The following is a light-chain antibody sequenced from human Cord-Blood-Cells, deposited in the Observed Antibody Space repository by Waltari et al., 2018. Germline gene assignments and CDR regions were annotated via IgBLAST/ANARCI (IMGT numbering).Light chain of an antibody. Sequence: EIVMTQSPATLSVSPGERATLSRRASQSVSSNLAGYQQKPGQAPRLLIYGASTRATGIPARFSGSGSGTEFTLTISSLQSEDFAVYYCQQYNNWPLTFGGGTKVEIK. V-gene: IGKV3-15*01. CDR3: QQYNNWPLT. CDR1: QSVSSN. J-gene: IGKJ4*01. CDR2: GAS.